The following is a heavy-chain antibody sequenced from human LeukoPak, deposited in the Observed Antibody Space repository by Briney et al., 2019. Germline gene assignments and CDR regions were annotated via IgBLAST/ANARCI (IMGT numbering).Heavy chain of an antibody. CDR2: IYTSGST. V-gene: IGHV4-4*09. CDR3: ARTAPRGTFDY. CDR1: GGSISSYY. Sequence: SETLSLTCTVSGGSISSYYWSWIRQPPGKGLEWIGYIYTSGSTNYNPSLKSRVTISVDTSKNQFSLKLSSVTAADTAVYYCARTAPRGTFDYWGQGTLATVSS. J-gene: IGHJ4*02.